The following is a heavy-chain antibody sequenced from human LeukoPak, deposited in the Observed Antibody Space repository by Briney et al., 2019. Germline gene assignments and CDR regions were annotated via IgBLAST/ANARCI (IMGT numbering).Heavy chain of an antibody. D-gene: IGHD1-26*01. CDR2: ISGSGGST. CDR3: AKRPASGSYWEGYYFDY. Sequence: LSGGSLRLSCAASGFTFSSYAMSWVRQAPGKGLEWVSAISGSGGSTYYADSVKGRFTISRDNSKNTLYLQMNSLRAEDTAVYHCAKRPASGSYWEGYYFDYWGQGTLVTVSS. CDR1: GFTFSSYA. J-gene: IGHJ4*02. V-gene: IGHV3-23*01.